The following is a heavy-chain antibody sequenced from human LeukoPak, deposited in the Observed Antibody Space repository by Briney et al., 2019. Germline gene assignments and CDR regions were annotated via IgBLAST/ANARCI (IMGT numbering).Heavy chain of an antibody. CDR3: ASDSGSSRWNLPDY. V-gene: IGHV1-46*01. J-gene: IGHJ4*02. CDR2: IDPGGGST. D-gene: IGHD6-6*01. CDR1: GYTFTSYY. Sequence: GASVKVSCKASGYTFTSYYMHWVRQAPGQGLQWMGIIDPGGGSTTYAQKFQGRVTMTRDTSTRTVYMELSSLRSEDTAVYYCASDSGSSRWNLPDYWGQGTLVTVSS.